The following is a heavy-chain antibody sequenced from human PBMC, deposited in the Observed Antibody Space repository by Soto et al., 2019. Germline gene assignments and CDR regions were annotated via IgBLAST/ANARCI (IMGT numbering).Heavy chain of an antibody. Sequence: EVQLVESGGGLVQPGGSLRLSCAASGFTFSSYSMNWVRQAPGKGLEWISYLSVSSSTIYYADSVKGRFTIPRDNAKTSLYLQMNSLRDEDTAVYYCARGDDYVWGTYRYNPFDYWGRGTLVTVSS. CDR2: LSVSSSTI. J-gene: IGHJ4*02. D-gene: IGHD3-16*02. CDR3: ARGDDYVWGTYRYNPFDY. CDR1: GFTFSSYS. V-gene: IGHV3-48*02.